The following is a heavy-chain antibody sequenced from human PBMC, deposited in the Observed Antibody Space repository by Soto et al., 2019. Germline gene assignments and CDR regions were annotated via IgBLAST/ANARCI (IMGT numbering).Heavy chain of an antibody. CDR1: GYTFTSYG. CDR3: ARRDVDYSNWFDP. Sequence: ASVKGSCKASGYTFTSYGISWVRQAPGQGLEWMGWISAYNGNTNYVQKLQGRVTMTTDTSTSTAYMELRSLRSDDTAVYYCARRDVDYSNWFDPWGQGTLVTVSS. D-gene: IGHD4-4*01. CDR2: ISAYNGNT. J-gene: IGHJ5*02. V-gene: IGHV1-18*01.